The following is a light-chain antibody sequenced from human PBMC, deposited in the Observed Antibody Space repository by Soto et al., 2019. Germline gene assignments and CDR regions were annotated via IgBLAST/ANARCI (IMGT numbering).Light chain of an antibody. J-gene: IGKJ2*01. CDR3: LQYDSRYT. V-gene: IGKV1-5*03. CDR2: KAS. CDR1: QDITNY. Sequence: DIQMTQSPSSLSASVGDRVTITFQASQDITNYLNWYQQKPGKAPKLLIYKASSLESGVPSRFSGSGSGTEFTLTISSLQPDDFASYYCLQYDSRYTFGQGTKVDIK.